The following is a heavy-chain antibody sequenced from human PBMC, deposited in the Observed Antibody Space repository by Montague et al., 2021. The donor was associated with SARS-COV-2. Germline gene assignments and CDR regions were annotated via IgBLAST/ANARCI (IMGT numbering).Heavy chain of an antibody. J-gene: IGHJ4*02. D-gene: IGHD4-23*01. Sequence: SETLSLTCTVSGGSVSSRSYYWGWIRQPPGKGLEWIGSIYYSGSTHYNSSLKSRVTISVDTSKNQFSLKLSSVTAADTAVYYCARRGDYGGPRFDYWGQGTLVSVSS. CDR2: IYYSGST. CDR3: ARRGDYGGPRFDY. CDR1: GGSVSSRSYY. V-gene: IGHV4-39*01.